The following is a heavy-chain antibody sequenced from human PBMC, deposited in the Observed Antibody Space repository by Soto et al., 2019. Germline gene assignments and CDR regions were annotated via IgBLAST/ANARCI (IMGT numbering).Heavy chain of an antibody. Sequence: QLQLQESGPGLVKPSETLSLTCTVSGGSISSSSYYWGWIRQPPGKGLEWIGSIYYSGSTYYNPSLKSRVTISVDTSKNQFSLKLSSVTAADTAVYYCARLFPGTVRKYAFDIWGQGTMVTVSS. CDR3: ARLFPGTVRKYAFDI. CDR2: IYYSGST. CDR1: GGSISSSSYY. V-gene: IGHV4-39*01. J-gene: IGHJ3*02. D-gene: IGHD4-17*01.